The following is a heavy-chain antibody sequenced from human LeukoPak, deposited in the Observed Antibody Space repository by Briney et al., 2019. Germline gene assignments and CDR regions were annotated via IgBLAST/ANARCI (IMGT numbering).Heavy chain of an antibody. CDR3: ASSWAYYDSSSSYDSYYFDY. CDR1: GGSFSNFY. D-gene: IGHD3-22*01. CDR2: ITQSGNT. J-gene: IGHJ4*02. V-gene: IGHV4-34*01. Sequence: SETLSLTCAIYGGSFSNFYWNWIRQSPGKGLEWIGEITQSGNTNYNPSLKSRVTISVDTSKNHFSLKLTSVTAADTAVYYCASSWAYYDSSSSYDSYYFDYWGQGTLVAVSS.